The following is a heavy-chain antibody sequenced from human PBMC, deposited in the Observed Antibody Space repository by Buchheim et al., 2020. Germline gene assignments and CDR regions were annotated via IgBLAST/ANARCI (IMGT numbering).Heavy chain of an antibody. J-gene: IGHJ4*02. CDR3: AKGRRGFSYGPLD. CDR1: EFTFSDYA. V-gene: IGHV3-23*01. Sequence: EVQLLESGGGLVQPGGSLRISCAVSEFTFSDYAMSWVRQAPGKGLEWVSGISGSGGATFYAASVEGRFTISRDNSKDTLFLQMDSLTAEDTAIYYCAKGRRGFSYGPLDCGQGTL. CDR2: ISGSGGAT. D-gene: IGHD5-18*01.